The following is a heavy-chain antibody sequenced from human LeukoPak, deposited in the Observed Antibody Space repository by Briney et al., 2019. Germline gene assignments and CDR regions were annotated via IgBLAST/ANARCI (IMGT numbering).Heavy chain of an antibody. D-gene: IGHD2-15*01. J-gene: IGHJ4*02. Sequence: GGSLRLSCAASGFTFSSYAMSWVRQAPGKGLEGVSAISGSGGSTYYADSVKGRFTISRDNSKNTLYLQMNSLRAEDTAVYYCAKDRTGYCGGGSCFEPFDYWGQGTLVTVSS. V-gene: IGHV3-23*01. CDR1: GFTFSSYA. CDR2: ISGSGGST. CDR3: AKDRTGYCGGGSCFEPFDY.